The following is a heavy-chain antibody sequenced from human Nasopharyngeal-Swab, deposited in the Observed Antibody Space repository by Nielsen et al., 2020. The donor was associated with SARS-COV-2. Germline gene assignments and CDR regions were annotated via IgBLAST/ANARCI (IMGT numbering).Heavy chain of an antibody. J-gene: IGHJ6*02. D-gene: IGHD2-15*01. Sequence: SETLSLTCTVSGGSISSYYWSWIRQPPGRGLERNGDIYYSGSTNYNPPLKSRVPITEATSKNQFSLKLSSVTAADTAVYYCARQEGENCSGGSCYYYYGMDVWGQGTTVTVSS. CDR1: GGSISSYY. CDR3: ARQEGENCSGGSCYYYYGMDV. CDR2: IYYSGST. V-gene: IGHV4-59*08.